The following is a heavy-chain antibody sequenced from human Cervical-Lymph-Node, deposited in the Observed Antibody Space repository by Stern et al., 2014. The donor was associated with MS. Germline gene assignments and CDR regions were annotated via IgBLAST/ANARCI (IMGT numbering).Heavy chain of an antibody. Sequence: EVQLVESGGGLIQPGGSLRLSCAASGFNVSTNYMSWVRQAPGQGLEWIPVICRGSNTYNADSVKGRFTISRDSSANMQYLKMRSLRAEDTAVYCCAGDSGTSARAFDSWGQGTLLSVSS. CDR3: AGDSGTSARAFDS. D-gene: IGHD6-6*01. V-gene: IGHV3-53*01. J-gene: IGHJ4*02. CDR1: GFNVSTNY. CDR2: ICRGSNT.